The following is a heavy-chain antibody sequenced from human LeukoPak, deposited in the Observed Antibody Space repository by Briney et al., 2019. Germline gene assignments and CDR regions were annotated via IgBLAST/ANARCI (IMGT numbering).Heavy chain of an antibody. J-gene: IGHJ4*02. CDR2: ISYDGSNK. CDR3: APLPGIASAGVDS. D-gene: IGHD6-13*01. V-gene: IGHV3-30*04. Sequence: SGGSLRLSCAASGVTFGIYSMHWVRQAPGKGLEWVTTISYDGSNKYYADSVKGRFTISRDNSKDTLYPQMTSLRVEDTAMYYCAPLPGIASAGVDSWGQGTLVTVSS. CDR1: GVTFGIYS.